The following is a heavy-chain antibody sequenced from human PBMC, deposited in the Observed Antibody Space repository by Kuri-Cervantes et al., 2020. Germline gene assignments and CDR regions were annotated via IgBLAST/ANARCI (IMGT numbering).Heavy chain of an antibody. Sequence: GESLKISCAASGFTFSSYSMNWVRQAPGKGLEWVSAITGSGGSTYHADSVRGRFTISRDNSKNTLYLQMNSLRAEDTAVYYCAKDKEDRVFDYWGQGTLVTVSS. CDR2: ITGSGGST. CDR1: GFTFSSYS. V-gene: IGHV3-23*01. J-gene: IGHJ4*02. CDR3: AKDKEDRVFDY.